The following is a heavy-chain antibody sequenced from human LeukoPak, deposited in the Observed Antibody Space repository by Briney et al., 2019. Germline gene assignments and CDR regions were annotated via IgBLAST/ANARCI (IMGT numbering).Heavy chain of an antibody. CDR2: IVVGSGNA. V-gene: IGHV1-58*01. Sequence: SVKVSCKASGFTFTSSAVQWVRQARGQRLEWIGWIVVGSGNANYAQKFQERVTITRDMSTSTAYMELSSLRSEDTAVYYCAASPDYYDSSGYSYYFDYWGQGTLVTVSS. CDR1: GFTFTSSA. CDR3: AASPDYYDSSGYSYYFDY. D-gene: IGHD3-22*01. J-gene: IGHJ4*02.